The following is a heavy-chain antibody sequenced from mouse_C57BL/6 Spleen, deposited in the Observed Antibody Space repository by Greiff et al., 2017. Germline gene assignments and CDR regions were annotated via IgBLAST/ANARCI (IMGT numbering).Heavy chain of an antibody. CDR3: ARGDYGSSDAWFAY. CDR1: GFNIKDYY. Sequence: EVQFLESGAELVQPGASVKLSCTASGFNIKDYYMPWVNQMTEQGLEWIGRIDPEDGGTKYAPEFQGKVTITADTSSNTAYLQLSSLTSEDTAVYYYARGDYGSSDAWFAYWGQGTLVTVSA. J-gene: IGHJ3*01. V-gene: IGHV14-2*01. D-gene: IGHD1-1*01. CDR2: IDPEDGGT.